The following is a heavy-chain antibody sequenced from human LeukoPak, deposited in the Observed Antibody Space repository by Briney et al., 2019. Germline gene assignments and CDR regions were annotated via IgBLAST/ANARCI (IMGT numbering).Heavy chain of an antibody. J-gene: IGHJ4*02. CDR1: GFTFSNYW. CDR2: IKSDGNIT. CDR3: GRSGDFWSGSGVAY. V-gene: IGHV3-74*01. Sequence: QPGGSLRLSCAASGFTFSNYWMYWVRQAPGKGLVWVSQIKSDGNITNYADSVKGRFTISRDNAKNTLFLQMNSLRAEDTAVYYRGRSGDFWSGSGVAYWGQGTLVTVSS. D-gene: IGHD3-3*01.